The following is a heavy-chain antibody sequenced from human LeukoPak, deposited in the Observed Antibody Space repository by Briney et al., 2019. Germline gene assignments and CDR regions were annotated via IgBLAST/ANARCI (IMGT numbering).Heavy chain of an antibody. Sequence: PGGSLRLSCAASGFTFSSYEMNWVRQTPGKGLVWVSGINPDGSYTHYADSVKGRFTISRDDAKNTLYLQMNSLRVEDTAVYYCANYWYPWGQGTLVTVSS. J-gene: IGHJ5*02. CDR3: ANYWYP. V-gene: IGHV3-74*01. D-gene: IGHD2-8*02. CDR2: INPDGSYT. CDR1: GFTFSSYE.